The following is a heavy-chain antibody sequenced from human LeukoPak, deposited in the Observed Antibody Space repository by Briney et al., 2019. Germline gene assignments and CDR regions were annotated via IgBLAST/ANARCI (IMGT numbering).Heavy chain of an antibody. CDR2: IYYSGST. J-gene: IGHJ6*03. Sequence: SETLSLTCTVSGGSISSSSYYWGWIRQPPGKGLEWIGSIYYSGSTYYNPSLKSRVTISVDTSKNQFSLKLSSVTAADTAVYYCAGSFDYYYMDVWGKGTTVTVSS. CDR3: AGSFDYYYMDV. V-gene: IGHV4-39*01. CDR1: GGSISSSSYY. D-gene: IGHD3-10*01.